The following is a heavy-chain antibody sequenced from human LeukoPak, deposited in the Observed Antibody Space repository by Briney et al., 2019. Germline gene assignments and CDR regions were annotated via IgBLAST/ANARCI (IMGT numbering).Heavy chain of an antibody. V-gene: IGHV1-8*01. J-gene: IGHJ4*02. CDR1: GYTFTSYD. D-gene: IGHD6-6*01. CDR3: ARGLIAARPDDDY. Sequence: ASVKVSCRASGYTFTSYDINWVRQATGQGLEWMGWMNPNSGNTGYAQKFQGRVTMTRNTSISTAYMELSSLRSEDTAVYYCARGLIAARPDDDYWGQGTLVTVSS. CDR2: MNPNSGNT.